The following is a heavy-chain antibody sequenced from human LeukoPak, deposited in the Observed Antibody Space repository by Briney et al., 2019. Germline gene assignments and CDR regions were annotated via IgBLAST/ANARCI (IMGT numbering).Heavy chain of an antibody. J-gene: IGHJ4*02. V-gene: IGHV4-59*01. CDR1: GGSISSYC. CDR2: IYYSGST. CDR3: ARDRSYGDFDY. Sequence: KTSETLSLTCTVSGGSISSYCWSWIRQPPGKGLEWIGYIYYSGSTNYNPSLKSRVTISVDTSKNQFSLKLSSVTAADTAVYYCARDRSYGDFDYWGQGTLVTVSS. D-gene: IGHD1-26*01.